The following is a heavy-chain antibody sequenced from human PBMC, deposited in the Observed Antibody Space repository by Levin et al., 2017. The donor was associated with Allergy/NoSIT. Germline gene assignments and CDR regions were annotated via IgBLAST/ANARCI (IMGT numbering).Heavy chain of an antibody. Sequence: GGSLRLSCAVSGFTFSSYNMEWVRQAPGKGLEWVSFISSSRTYIYYADSVKGRFTISKDNAKNSLYLQMNSLRAEDTAVYYCARAKCETYGDYCYYYMDVWGKGTTVTVSS. J-gene: IGHJ6*03. CDR3: ARAKCETYGDYCYYYMDV. CDR2: ISSSRTYI. V-gene: IGHV3-21*01. D-gene: IGHD4-17*01. CDR1: GFTFSSYN.